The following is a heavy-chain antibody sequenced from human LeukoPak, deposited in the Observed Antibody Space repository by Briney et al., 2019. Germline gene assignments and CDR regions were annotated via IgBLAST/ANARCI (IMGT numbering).Heavy chain of an antibody. J-gene: IGHJ4*02. Sequence: GGSLRLSCAASGFTLSNAWMSWVRQAPGKGLEWVGRIKSKTDGGTTDYAAPVEGRFTISRDDSKNTLYLQMNSLRAEDTALYYCAKDLGPYNSGFGDFDYWGQGTLVTVSS. CDR2: IKSKTDGGTT. CDR1: GFTLSNAW. D-gene: IGHD3-16*01. CDR3: AKDLGPYNSGFGDFDY. V-gene: IGHV3-15*01.